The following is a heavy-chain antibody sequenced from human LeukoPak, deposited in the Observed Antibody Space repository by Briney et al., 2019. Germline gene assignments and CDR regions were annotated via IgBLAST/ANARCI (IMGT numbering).Heavy chain of an antibody. J-gene: IGHJ4*02. Sequence: TLSLTCAVSVGSISSGDFPWSWIRQPPGKGLEWIGYIFHTGHTSYNPSLKSRVTISVDMSKNQLSLRQTSVTAADTAVYYCARGFYGAGSHFDYWGQGTLVTVSS. CDR2: IFHTGHT. D-gene: IGHD3-10*01. CDR1: VGSISSGDFP. CDR3: ARGFYGAGSHFDY. V-gene: IGHV4-30-2*01.